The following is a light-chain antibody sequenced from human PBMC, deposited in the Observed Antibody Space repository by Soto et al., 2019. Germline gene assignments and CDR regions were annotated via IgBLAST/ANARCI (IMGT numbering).Light chain of an antibody. CDR1: SNIGAAYD. CDR3: QSYDRNLRGWV. V-gene: IGLV1-40*01. J-gene: IGLJ3*02. CDR2: GNS. Sequence: QSVLAQPPSVSGAPGQRVTISCSNIGAAYDVHWYQQLPGTAPKLLIFGNSRRPSGVPDRFSGAKSGTSASLAITGLQAEDEADYYCQSYDRNLRGWVFDGGTKLTVL.